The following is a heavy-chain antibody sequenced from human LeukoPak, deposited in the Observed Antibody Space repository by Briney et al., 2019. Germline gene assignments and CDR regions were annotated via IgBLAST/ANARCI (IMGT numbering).Heavy chain of an antibody. J-gene: IGHJ5*02. Sequence: SETLSLTCTVSGGSISSNTDYWGWFRQPPGKGLEWIGSIYYSGSSYYNPSLKSRVTISVDTSKNQFSLKLSSVTAADTAVYYCARLSRGTGFSRWFDPWGQGTLVTVSS. V-gene: IGHV4-39*01. CDR3: ARLSRGTGFSRWFDP. CDR2: IYYSGSS. CDR1: GGSISSNTDY. D-gene: IGHD2-8*02.